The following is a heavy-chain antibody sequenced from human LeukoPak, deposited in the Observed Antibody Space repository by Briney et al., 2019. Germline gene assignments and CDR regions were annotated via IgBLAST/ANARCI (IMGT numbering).Heavy chain of an antibody. V-gene: IGHV3-48*04. J-gene: IGHJ5*01. CDR3: ARDNWVDC. Sequence: GGSLRLSCAASGLTFSKYSMTWVRQAPGKGLEWVSFIGTSSTTMYYTDSVKGRFTISRDNAKNSLYLQMNSLKVEDTAIYYCARDNWVDCWGQGTLVTVSS. CDR1: GLTFSKYS. CDR2: IGTSSTTM.